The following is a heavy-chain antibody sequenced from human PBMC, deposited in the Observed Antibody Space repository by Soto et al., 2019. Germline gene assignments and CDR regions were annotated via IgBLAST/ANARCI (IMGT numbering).Heavy chain of an antibody. V-gene: IGHV1-2*02. J-gene: IGHJ3*02. D-gene: IGHD6-13*01. CDR3: ARSGSSWVVGAFDI. CDR1: GYTFTGYY. Sequence: ASVKVSCKASGYTFTGYYMHWVRQAPGQGLEWMGWINPNSGGTNYAQKFQGRVTMTGDTSISTAYMELSRLRSDDTAVYYCARSGSSWVVGAFDIWGQGTMVTVSS. CDR2: INPNSGGT.